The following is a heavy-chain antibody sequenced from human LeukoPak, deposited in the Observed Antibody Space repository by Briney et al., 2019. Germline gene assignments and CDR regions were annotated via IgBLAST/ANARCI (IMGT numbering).Heavy chain of an antibody. D-gene: IGHD3-3*01. CDR2: ISSSSSYI. V-gene: IGHV3-21*01. CDR3: ARDGDGFWSGYPHFDY. Sequence: PGGSLRLSCAASGFTFSSYSMNWVRQAPGKGLEWVSSISSSSSYIYYADSVKGRFTISRDNAKNSLYLQMNSLRAEDTAVYYCARDGDGFWSGYPHFDYWGQGTLVTVSS. CDR1: GFTFSSYS. J-gene: IGHJ4*02.